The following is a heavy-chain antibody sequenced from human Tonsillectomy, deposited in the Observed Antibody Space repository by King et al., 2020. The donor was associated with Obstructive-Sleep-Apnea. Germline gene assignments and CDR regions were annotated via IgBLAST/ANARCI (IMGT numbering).Heavy chain of an antibody. Sequence: QLVQSGAEVXEXGAXVKVSCXTSGXXXXNYXXHWXRQXXGQXLXWXXWXNAGNGNXKYSEXFQGXVXXSRDTSATTVYLXLISLRSVDTAVYYCARDLHGGSMLVXXWGXGTLVTXSX. V-gene: IGHV1-3*01. D-gene: IGHD2-8*01. CDR1: GXXXXNYX. CDR2: XNAGNGNX. J-gene: IGHJ5*01. CDR3: ARDLHGGSMLVXX.